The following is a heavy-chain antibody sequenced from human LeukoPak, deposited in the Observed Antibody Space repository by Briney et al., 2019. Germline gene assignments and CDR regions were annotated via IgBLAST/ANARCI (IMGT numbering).Heavy chain of an antibody. J-gene: IGHJ4*02. Sequence: PGGSLRLSCGVSGFTFSSYGMHWVRQAPGKGLEWVANIKTDGSLIYYVDSVKGRFTISRDNAKNSLYLQMNSLRVEDTAVYYCARDLNWETYWGQGTLVSVSS. CDR1: GFTFSSYG. V-gene: IGHV3-7*01. CDR3: ARDLNWETY. D-gene: IGHD7-27*01. CDR2: IKTDGSLI.